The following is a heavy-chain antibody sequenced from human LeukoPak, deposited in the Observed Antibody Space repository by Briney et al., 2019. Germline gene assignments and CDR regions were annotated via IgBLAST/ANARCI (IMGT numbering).Heavy chain of an antibody. Sequence: GGSLRLSCAASGFTFSSYAMTWVRQAPGKGLEWVAVISYDGRNKYYADSVKGRFTISRDNSKDTLYLEMNGLRDKDTAVYYCARVLGRGSGYYMYYSDYWGQGTLVTVSS. CDR3: ARVLGRGSGYYMYYSDY. D-gene: IGHD3-22*01. CDR1: GFTFSSYA. CDR2: ISYDGRNK. J-gene: IGHJ4*02. V-gene: IGHV3-30-3*01.